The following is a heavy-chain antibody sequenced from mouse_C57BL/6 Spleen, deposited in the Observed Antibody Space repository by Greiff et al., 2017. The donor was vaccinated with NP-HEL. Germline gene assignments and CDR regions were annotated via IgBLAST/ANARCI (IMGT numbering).Heavy chain of an antibody. CDR1: GYTFTSYW. CDR3: ARLTTVVAGAMDY. Sequence: VQLQQPGTELVKPGASVKLSCKASGYTFTSYWMHWVKQRPGQGLEWIGNINPSNGGTNYNEKFKSKATLTVDKSSSTAYMQLSSLTSEDSAVYYCARLTTVVAGAMDYWGQGTSVTVSS. J-gene: IGHJ4*01. CDR2: INPSNGGT. V-gene: IGHV1-53*01. D-gene: IGHD1-1*01.